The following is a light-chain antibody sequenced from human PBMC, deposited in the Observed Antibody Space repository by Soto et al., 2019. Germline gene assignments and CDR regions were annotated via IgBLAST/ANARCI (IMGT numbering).Light chain of an antibody. CDR2: GAS. J-gene: IGKJ3*01. Sequence: EIVLTQSPGTLSLSPGERATLSCRASQSVSSNYLAWYQQKPGQAPRLLIYGASSRATGIPDRFSGSGSGTDFTLTISRLEPEDFAVYYCQQYIFSPFTFGPGTKVDI. CDR3: QQYIFSPFT. CDR1: QSVSSNY. V-gene: IGKV3-20*01.